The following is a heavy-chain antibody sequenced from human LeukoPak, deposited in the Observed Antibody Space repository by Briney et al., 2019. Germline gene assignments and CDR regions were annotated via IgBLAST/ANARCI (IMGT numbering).Heavy chain of an antibody. CDR3: AKQGITGTGGYFDY. Sequence: GGSLRLSCAASGFTFSSYGMHWVRQAPGKGLEWVAVISYDGSNKYYADSVKGRFTISRDNSKNTLYLQTNSLRAEDTAVYYCAKQGITGTGGYFDYWGQGTLVTVSS. J-gene: IGHJ4*02. V-gene: IGHV3-30*18. D-gene: IGHD1-20*01. CDR1: GFTFSSYG. CDR2: ISYDGSNK.